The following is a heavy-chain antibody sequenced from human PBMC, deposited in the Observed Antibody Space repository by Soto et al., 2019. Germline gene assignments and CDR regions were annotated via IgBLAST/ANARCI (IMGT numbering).Heavy chain of an antibody. CDR2: IHQSGDT. CDR1: GDSVSNGNW. CDR3: ATRTSVFGIVTFY. Sequence: QVQLKESGPGLVTPWGTLSLTCAVSGDSVSNGNWWCWVRQPPGRGLEWVGEIHQSGDTNYNPSLKSRVTVSADRSNNQYSLRLNSVTAAGTAMYYCATRTSVFGIVTFYWGQGILVTVSS. J-gene: IGHJ4*02. D-gene: IGHD3-16*01. V-gene: IGHV4-4*02.